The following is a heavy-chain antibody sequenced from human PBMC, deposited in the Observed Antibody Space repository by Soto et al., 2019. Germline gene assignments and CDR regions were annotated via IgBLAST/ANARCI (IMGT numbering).Heavy chain of an antibody. CDR3: ARDSGWFDY. Sequence: GGSLRLSCAASGFTFSSYAMHWVRQAPGKGLEYVSAISSNGGSTYYANSVKGRFTISRDNSKNTLYLQMGSLRAEDMAVYYCARDSGWFDYWGQGTLVTVSS. D-gene: IGHD6-19*01. CDR1: GFTFSSYA. J-gene: IGHJ4*02. V-gene: IGHV3-64*01. CDR2: ISSNGGST.